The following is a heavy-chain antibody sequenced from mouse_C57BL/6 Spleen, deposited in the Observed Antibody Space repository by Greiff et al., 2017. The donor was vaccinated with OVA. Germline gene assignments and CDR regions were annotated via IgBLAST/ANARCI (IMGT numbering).Heavy chain of an antibody. V-gene: IGHV5-6*01. CDR1: GFTFSSYG. J-gene: IGHJ4*01. CDR2: ISSGGSYT. Sequence: EVQLVESGGDLVKPGGSLKLSCAASGFTFSSYGMSWVRQTPDKRLEWVATISSGGSYTYYPDSVKGRFTISRDNAKNTLYLQMSSLKSEDTAMYYCARQRATPTVVATRAMDYWGQGTSVTVSS. CDR3: ARQRATPTVVATRAMDY. D-gene: IGHD1-1*01.